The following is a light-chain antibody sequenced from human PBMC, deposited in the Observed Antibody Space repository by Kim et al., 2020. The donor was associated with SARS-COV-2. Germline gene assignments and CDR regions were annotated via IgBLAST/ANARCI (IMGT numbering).Light chain of an antibody. CDR3: QQYSKWPPWT. J-gene: IGKJ1*01. CDR1: QSISTS. CDR2: GAS. V-gene: IGKV3-15*01. Sequence: SPGESATLSCRASQSISTSLAWYQQKPGQAPRLLIYGASTRATGIPARFSGSGSGTEFTLTISSLQSEEFAVYYCQQYSKWPPWTFGQGTKVDIK.